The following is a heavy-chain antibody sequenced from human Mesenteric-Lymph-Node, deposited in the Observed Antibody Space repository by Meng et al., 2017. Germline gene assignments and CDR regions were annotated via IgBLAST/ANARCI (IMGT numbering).Heavy chain of an antibody. CDR3: ARDMMSVARHYLDC. D-gene: IGHD5-12*01. V-gene: IGHV3-30*04. Sequence: GGSLRLSCAASGFTFSSYAMSWVRQAPGKGLEWVADITYDGTNKFYADSVKGRFTISRDNSRNTLYLQMDSLRAEDTAVYYCARDMMSVARHYLDCWGQGTLVTVSS. J-gene: IGHJ4*02. CDR2: ITYDGTNK. CDR1: GFTFSSYA.